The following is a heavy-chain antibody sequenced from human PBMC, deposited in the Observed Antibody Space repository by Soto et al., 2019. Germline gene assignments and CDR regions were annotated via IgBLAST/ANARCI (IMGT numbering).Heavy chain of an antibody. V-gene: IGHV3-74*01. CDR3: THCSGESCHGGYFGMDV. D-gene: IGHD2-15*01. J-gene: IGHJ6*02. Sequence: LRLSCAGSGFTFSGYWMHWVRQSPGKGLVWVSRINSDGTTTAYADSVKGRFTISRDNSKNTLYLQMSSLRAEDTAVYYCTHCSGESCHGGYFGMDVWGQGTTVTVSS. CDR1: GFTFSGYW. CDR2: INSDGTTT.